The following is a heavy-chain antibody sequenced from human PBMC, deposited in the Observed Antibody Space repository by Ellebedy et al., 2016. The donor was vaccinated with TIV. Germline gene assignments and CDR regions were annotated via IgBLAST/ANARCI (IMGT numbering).Heavy chain of an antibody. J-gene: IGHJ6*02. D-gene: IGHD1-1*01. CDR2: TKQDGSEK. Sequence: GESLKISXAASGFTFSSYWMTWVRQAPGKGLEWVANTKQDGSEKYYVDSVKGRFTISRDNAKNSLYLQMNSLRAEDTAVYYCAGRFKLEEDYYGMDVWGQGTTVTVSS. V-gene: IGHV3-7*03. CDR3: AGRFKLEEDYYGMDV. CDR1: GFTFSSYW.